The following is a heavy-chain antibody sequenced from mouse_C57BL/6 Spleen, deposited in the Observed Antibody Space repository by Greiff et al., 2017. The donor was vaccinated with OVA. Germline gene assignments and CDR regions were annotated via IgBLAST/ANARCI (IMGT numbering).Heavy chain of an antibody. D-gene: IGHD2-2*01. J-gene: IGHJ3*01. V-gene: IGHV1-69*01. CDR3: ATGQVTTGFAY. Sequence: VQLQQPGAELVMPGASVKLSCKASGYTFTSYWMHWVKQRPGQGLEWIGEIDPSDSYTNYNQKFKGKSTLTVEKSSSTAYMQLSSLTSEDSAVYYCATGQVTTGFAYWGQGTLVTVSA. CDR1: GYTFTSYW. CDR2: IDPSDSYT.